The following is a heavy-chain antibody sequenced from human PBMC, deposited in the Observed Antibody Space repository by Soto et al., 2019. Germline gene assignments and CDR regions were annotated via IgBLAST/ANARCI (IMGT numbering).Heavy chain of an antibody. D-gene: IGHD2-2*01. CDR3: ARGKYGDS. Sequence: QVHLVQSGAEVKKPGASVKVSCKASGYTFTSYGITWVRQAPGQGLEWMGWISAHNGNTDYAQKFQGRVIVTRDTSTSTAYMEVRSLRSDDTAVYYCARGKYGDSWGQGALVTVSS. V-gene: IGHV1-18*01. CDR2: ISAHNGNT. CDR1: GYTFTSYG. J-gene: IGHJ4*02.